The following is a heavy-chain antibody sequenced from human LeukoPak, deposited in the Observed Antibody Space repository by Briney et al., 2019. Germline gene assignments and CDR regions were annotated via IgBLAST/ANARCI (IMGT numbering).Heavy chain of an antibody. CDR3: AKDWGYGGNLGYFDY. Sequence: GGSLRLSCAASGFTFNDYAMHWVRQAPGKGLEWVSLISWDGGSTYYADSVKGRFTISRDNSKNSLYLQMNSLRAEDTALYYCAKDWGYGGNLGYFDYWGQEPWSPSPQ. CDR2: ISWDGGST. J-gene: IGHJ4*01. V-gene: IGHV3-43D*04. CDR1: GFTFNDYA. D-gene: IGHD4-23*01.